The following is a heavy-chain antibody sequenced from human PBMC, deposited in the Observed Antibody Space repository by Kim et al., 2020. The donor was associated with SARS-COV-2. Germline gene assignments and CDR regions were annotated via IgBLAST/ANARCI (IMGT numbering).Heavy chain of an antibody. CDR3: ARDYRHGLDV. V-gene: IGHV1-18*01. J-gene: IGHJ3*01. D-gene: IGHD5-18*01. Sequence: ASVKVSCKASGYNFTMSGVTWVRQAHGQGPEWMAWISTHNGDTKYEQKFQGRVTLTTDSSTSTAFMDLRSLRSDDTAVYYCARDYRHGLDVWGQGTMVSVSS. CDR2: ISTHNGDT. CDR1: GYNFTMSG.